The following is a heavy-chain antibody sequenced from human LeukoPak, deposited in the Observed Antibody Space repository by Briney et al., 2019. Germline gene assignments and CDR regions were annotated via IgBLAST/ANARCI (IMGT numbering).Heavy chain of an antibody. Sequence: SETLSLTCTVSGGSISSSSYYWGWIRQPPGKGLEWIGSIYYSGSTYYNPSLKSRVTISVDTSKNQFSLKLSSVTAADTAVYYCAIATYYYDSSGLDNWGQGTLVTVSS. D-gene: IGHD3-22*01. CDR2: IYYSGST. J-gene: IGHJ4*02. CDR3: AIATYYYDSSGLDN. V-gene: IGHV4-39*07. CDR1: GGSISSSSYY.